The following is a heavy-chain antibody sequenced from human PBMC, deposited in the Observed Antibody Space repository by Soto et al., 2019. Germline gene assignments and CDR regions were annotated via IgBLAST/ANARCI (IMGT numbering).Heavy chain of an antibody. V-gene: IGHV4-34*01. CDR1: GGSFSGYY. CDR3: ARGRITIFGVVISSHYFDY. CDR2: INHSGST. D-gene: IGHD3-3*01. J-gene: IGHJ4*02. Sequence: QVQLQQWGAGLLKPSETLSLTCAVYGGSFSGYYWSWIRQPPGKGLEWIGEINHSGSTNYNPSLKSRVTISVDTSKNPFSLKLSSVTAADTAVYYCARGRITIFGVVISSHYFDYWGQGTLVTVSS.